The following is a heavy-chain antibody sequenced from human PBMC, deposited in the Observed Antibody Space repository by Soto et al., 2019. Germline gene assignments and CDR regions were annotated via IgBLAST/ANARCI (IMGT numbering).Heavy chain of an antibody. J-gene: IGHJ4*02. D-gene: IGHD2-2*02. CDR2: ISYDGSNK. V-gene: IGHV3-30-3*01. CDR1: GFTFSSYA. Sequence: GGSLRLSCAASGFTFSSYAMHWVRQAPGKGLEGVAVISYDGSNKYYADSVKGRFTISRDNSKNTLDLQMNSLRAEDTAVYYCARYLGQQLYSFDYWGQGTLVTVSS. CDR3: ARYLGQQLYSFDY.